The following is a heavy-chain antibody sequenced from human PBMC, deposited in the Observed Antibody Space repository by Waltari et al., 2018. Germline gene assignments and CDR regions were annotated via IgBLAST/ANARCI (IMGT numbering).Heavy chain of an antibody. V-gene: IGHV3-11*04. CDR2: SSGSGTIM. D-gene: IGHD1-1*01. CDR3: ARDFRNGASDI. CDR1: GFSLGDFY. J-gene: IGHJ3*02. Sequence: QVQLVESGGGLVKPGESLRLSCTASGFSLGDFYMTWIRQAPGKGLGWISYSSGSGTIMYNADSVKGRCAVSRDNARDSLYLQMDSLRPDDTAVYYCARDFRNGASDIWGRGTMVTVAS.